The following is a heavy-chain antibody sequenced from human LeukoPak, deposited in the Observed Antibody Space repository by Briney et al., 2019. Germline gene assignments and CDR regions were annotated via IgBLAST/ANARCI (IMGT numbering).Heavy chain of an antibody. Sequence: PGGSLRLSYAASGFTFSNYAMSWVRQAPGKGLEWVSAISGSGGSTYHADSVKGRFTISRDNSKNTLYLQMNSLRAEDTAIYYCARDVITMLRGVFDYWGQGILVTVSS. CDR2: ISGSGGST. CDR1: GFTFSNYA. J-gene: IGHJ4*02. V-gene: IGHV3-23*01. D-gene: IGHD3-10*01. CDR3: ARDVITMLRGVFDY.